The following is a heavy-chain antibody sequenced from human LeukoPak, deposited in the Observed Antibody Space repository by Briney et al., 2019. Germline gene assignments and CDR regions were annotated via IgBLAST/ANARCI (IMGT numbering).Heavy chain of an antibody. D-gene: IGHD1-26*01. J-gene: IGHJ4*02. CDR3: ARGVDTSSGSYSDDK. V-gene: IGHV4-4*07. CDR2: LYKSGST. Sequence: SETLSLTCPVAGTSISNFYGCWIRQPAGKGLEWIGRLYKSGSTNYNPSLKGRVTMSVDTSKNQFSLNLSSVTAADTAVYYCARGVDTSSGSYSDDKWGQGTLVTVSS. CDR1: GTSISNFY.